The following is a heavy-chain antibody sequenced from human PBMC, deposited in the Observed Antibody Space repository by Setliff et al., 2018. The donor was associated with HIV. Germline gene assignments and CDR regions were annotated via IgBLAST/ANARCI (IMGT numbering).Heavy chain of an antibody. J-gene: IGHJ3*01. D-gene: IGHD3-22*01. Sequence: GESLKISCETSGYLFTHYWIGWVRQMPGKGLECMGIIYPNDFDTKYSPSFQGQVTISADRSTNTAYLEWSSLKASDTAMYYCAKAGRGIDYTGGYYYDGFDVWGQGTMVTVS. CDR2: IYPNDFDT. V-gene: IGHV5-51*01. CDR3: AKAGRGIDYTGGYYYDGFDV. CDR1: GYLFTHYW.